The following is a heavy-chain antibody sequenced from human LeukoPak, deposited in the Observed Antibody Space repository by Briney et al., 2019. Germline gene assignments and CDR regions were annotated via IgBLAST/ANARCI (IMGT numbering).Heavy chain of an antibody. D-gene: IGHD6-13*01. CDR1: GFTFSSYE. CDR3: ASNSLTYSSSWYDGFSPFDY. J-gene: IGHJ4*02. Sequence: PGGSLRLSCAASGFTFSSYEMNWVRQAPGKGLEWVSYISRSGSTIYYADSVKGRFTISRDNAKNSLYLQMNSLRAEDTAVYYCASNSLTYSSSWYDGFSPFDYWGQGTLVTVSS. CDR2: ISRSGSTI. V-gene: IGHV3-48*03.